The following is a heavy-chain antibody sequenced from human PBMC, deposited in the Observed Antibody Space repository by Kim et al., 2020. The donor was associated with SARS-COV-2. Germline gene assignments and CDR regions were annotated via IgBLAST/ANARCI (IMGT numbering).Heavy chain of an antibody. CDR2: IYPGDSDT. CDR1: GYSFTSNW. D-gene: IGHD5-12*01. Sequence: GESLKISCKGSGYSFTSNWIGWVRQMPGKGLEWVGSIYPGDSDTRYSPSFQGQVTISADXXISTXXLQWSSLXXXDTAIXYCARLDSXXDCXVYYY. J-gene: IGHJ6*01. V-gene: IGHV5-51*01. CDR3: ARLDSXXDCXVYYY.